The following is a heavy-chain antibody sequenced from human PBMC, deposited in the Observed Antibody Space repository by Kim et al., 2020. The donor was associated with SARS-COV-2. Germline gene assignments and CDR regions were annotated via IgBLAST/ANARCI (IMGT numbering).Heavy chain of an antibody. CDR3: ARQGDSSSFDY. J-gene: IGHJ4*02. CDR2: DS. D-gene: IGHD6-6*01. Sequence: DSKNGTSCQGHVTISVDKAINTAYLQWSNVKASDTAIYYCARQGDSSSFDYWGQGTLVTVSS. V-gene: IGHV5-10-1*01.